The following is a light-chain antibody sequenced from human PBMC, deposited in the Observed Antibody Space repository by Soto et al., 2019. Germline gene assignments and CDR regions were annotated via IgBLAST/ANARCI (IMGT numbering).Light chain of an antibody. CDR3: SSYAGTNNLGV. J-gene: IGLJ3*02. CDR1: SSDIGGYNF. V-gene: IGLV2-8*01. Sequence: QSALTQPPSASGSPGQSVTISCTGTSSDIGGYNFVSWYQQHPGKAPKLIIYEVNKRPSGVPDRFSGSKSGNTASLTVSGLQADDEGDDYCSSYAGTNNLGVFGGGTKLTVL. CDR2: EVN.